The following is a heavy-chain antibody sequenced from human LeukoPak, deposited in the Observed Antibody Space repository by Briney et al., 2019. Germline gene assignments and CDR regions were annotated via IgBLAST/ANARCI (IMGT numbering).Heavy chain of an antibody. Sequence: GGSLRLSCAASGFTFSSSGMSWVRQAPGKGLEWVSAISGSGGRTYYADSVKGRFTISRDNSKNTLYLQMNSLRAEDTALYYCAKGSDLPDYWGQGTLVTVSS. J-gene: IGHJ4*02. D-gene: IGHD2-21*01. CDR2: ISGSGGRT. CDR1: GFTFSSSG. CDR3: AKGSDLPDY. V-gene: IGHV3-23*01.